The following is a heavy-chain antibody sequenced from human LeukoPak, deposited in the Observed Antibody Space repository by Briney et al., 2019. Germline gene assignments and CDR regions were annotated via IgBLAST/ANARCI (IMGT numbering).Heavy chain of an antibody. CDR2: MNPSSDTT. V-gene: IGHV1-8*01. Sequence: GASVKVSCKASGYSFTSHDINWVRQATGQGLEWMGWMNPSSDTTDYAQRFQGRVTMTRDTSKSTAYMELSSLRSEDTAVYYCARSAVAGTAGHYYGMDVWGQGTTVTVSS. CDR3: ARSAVAGTAGHYYGMDV. J-gene: IGHJ6*02. CDR1: GYSFTSHD. D-gene: IGHD6-19*01.